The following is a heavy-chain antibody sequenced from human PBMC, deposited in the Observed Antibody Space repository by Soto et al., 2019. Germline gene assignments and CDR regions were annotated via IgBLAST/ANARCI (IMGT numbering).Heavy chain of an antibody. D-gene: IGHD2-15*01. J-gene: IGHJ3*02. Sequence: QVQLQESGPGLVKPSQTLSLTCTVSGGSISSGGYYWSWIRQHPGKGLEWIGYIYYSGSTYYNPSLKSRVTMSVDTSKNQFSLKLSSVTAADTAVYYCGAYCSGGSCHKSGAFDIWGQGTMVTVSS. CDR2: IYYSGST. V-gene: IGHV4-31*03. CDR3: GAYCSGGSCHKSGAFDI. CDR1: GGSISSGGYY.